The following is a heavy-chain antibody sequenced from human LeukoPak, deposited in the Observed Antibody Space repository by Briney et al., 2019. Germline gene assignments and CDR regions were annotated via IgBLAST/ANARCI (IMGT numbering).Heavy chain of an antibody. CDR2: ISGSGGST. CDR3: ARGDFPPRYYYDSSGYYFDY. J-gene: IGHJ4*02. D-gene: IGHD3-22*01. CDR1: GFTFSSYA. Sequence: GGSLRLSCAASGFTFSSYAMSWVRQAPGKGLEWVSAISGSGGSTYYADSVKGRFTISRDNSKNTLYLQMNSLRAEDAAVYYCARGDFPPRYYYDSSGYYFDYWGQGTLVTVSS. V-gene: IGHV3-23*01.